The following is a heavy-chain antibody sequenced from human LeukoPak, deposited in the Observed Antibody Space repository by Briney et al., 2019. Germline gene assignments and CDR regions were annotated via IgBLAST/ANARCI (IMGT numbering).Heavy chain of an antibody. CDR1: GGSISSSSYY. CDR2: IYYSGST. J-gene: IGHJ3*02. D-gene: IGHD3-22*01. Sequence: SETLSLTCTVSGGSISSSSYYWSWIRQPPGKGLEWIGYIYYSGSTNYNPSLKSRVTISVDTSKNQFSLKLSSVTAADTAVYYCARVYYDSSGYQPRDAFDIWGQGTMVTVSS. CDR3: ARVYYDSSGYQPRDAFDI. V-gene: IGHV4-61*01.